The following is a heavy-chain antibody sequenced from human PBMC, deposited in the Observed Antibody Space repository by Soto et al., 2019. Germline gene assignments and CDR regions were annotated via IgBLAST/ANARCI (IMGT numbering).Heavy chain of an antibody. D-gene: IGHD2-15*01. J-gene: IGHJ6*02. Sequence: QVQLQESGPGPVKPSQTLSLTCTVSGGSISSGDYYWSWIRPPPGKGLEWIGYIYYSGTTYYNPSLRSRVTISVDTSKNQFSLKLNSVTAADTAVYYCARYGGYSLDVWGQGTTVTVSS. CDR2: IYYSGTT. CDR1: GGSISSGDYY. V-gene: IGHV4-30-4*01. CDR3: ARYGGYSLDV.